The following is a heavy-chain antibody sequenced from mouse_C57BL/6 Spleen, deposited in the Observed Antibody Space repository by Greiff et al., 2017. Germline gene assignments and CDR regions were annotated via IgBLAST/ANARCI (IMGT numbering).Heavy chain of an antibody. Sequence: EVQGVESGGDLVKPGGSLKLSCAASGFTFSSYGMSWVRQTPDKRLEWVATISSGGSYTYYPDSVKGRFTISRDNGKNTLYLQMSSQKSEDTAVYYCARHYGSSGWYFDVWGTGTTVTVSS. J-gene: IGHJ1*03. V-gene: IGHV5-6*01. CDR3: ARHYGSSGWYFDV. CDR1: GFTFSSYG. D-gene: IGHD1-1*01. CDR2: ISSGGSYT.